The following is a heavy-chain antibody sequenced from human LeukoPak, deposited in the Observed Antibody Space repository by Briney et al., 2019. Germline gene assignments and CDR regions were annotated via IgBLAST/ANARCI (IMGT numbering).Heavy chain of an antibody. CDR1: GGSFGRYA. Sequence: PGASVKVSCKAPGGSFGRYAIHWVRQAPGQGLEWMGGIVPILGTANYAQKFQGRVTITADDSTGTAYMELSSLRSEDTAVYYCARDKVGAAYFDYWGQGTLVTVSS. J-gene: IGHJ4*02. CDR3: ARDKVGAAYFDY. D-gene: IGHD1-26*01. V-gene: IGHV1-69*13. CDR2: IVPILGTA.